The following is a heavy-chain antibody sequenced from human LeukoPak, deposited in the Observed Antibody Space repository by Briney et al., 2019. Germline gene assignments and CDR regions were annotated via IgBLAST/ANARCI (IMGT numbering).Heavy chain of an antibody. D-gene: IGHD4-17*01. Sequence: GGSLRLSCAASGFTLSRHWMGWVRQAPGKGLEWVSYISSSGSTIYYADSVKGRFTISRDNAKNSLYLQMNSLRAEDTSVYYCARDTNGDGWFDPWGQGTLVTVSS. CDR3: ARDTNGDGWFDP. J-gene: IGHJ5*02. CDR2: ISSSGSTI. CDR1: GFTLSRHW. V-gene: IGHV3-48*03.